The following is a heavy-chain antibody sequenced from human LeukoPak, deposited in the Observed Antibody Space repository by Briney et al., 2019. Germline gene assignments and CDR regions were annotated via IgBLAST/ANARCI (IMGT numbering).Heavy chain of an antibody. CDR3: ARLDGYSGYDFG. CDR2: IYYSGST. CDR1: GGSISSYY. V-gene: IGHV4-59*08. D-gene: IGHD5-12*01. Sequence: PSETLSLTCTVSGGSISSYYWSWIRQPPGKGLEWIGHIYYSGSTNYNPSLKSRVTISVDTSKNQFSLKLSSVTAADTAVYYCARLDGYSGYDFGWGQGTLVTVSS. J-gene: IGHJ4*02.